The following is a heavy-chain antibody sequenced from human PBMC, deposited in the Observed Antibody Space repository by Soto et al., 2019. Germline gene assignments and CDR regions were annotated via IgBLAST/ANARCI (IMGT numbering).Heavy chain of an antibody. V-gene: IGHV1-69*13. Sequence: SGEVSFKASSGTFISYAISWVRQAPGQGLEWMGGIIPIFGTANYAQKFQGRVTITADESTSTAYMELSSLRSEDTAVYYCARDQIQSAFDIWGQGTMVTVSS. CDR3: ARDQIQSAFDI. CDR2: IIPIFGTA. J-gene: IGHJ3*02. CDR1: SGTFISYA.